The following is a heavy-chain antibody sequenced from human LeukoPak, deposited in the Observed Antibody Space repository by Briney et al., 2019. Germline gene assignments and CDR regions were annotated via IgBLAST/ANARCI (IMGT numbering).Heavy chain of an antibody. CDR2: IHPSGGNT. D-gene: IGHD5-18*01. J-gene: IGHJ4*02. Sequence: ASVKVSCKASGYTFISYYMHWVRQAPGQGLEWMGIIHPSGGNTSYAQKFQGRVTMTRDTSTSTVYMDLSSPRSEDTAVYYCARANGYSYGFTDYWGQGTLVTVSS. V-gene: IGHV1-46*01. CDR1: GYTFISYY. CDR3: ARANGYSYGFTDY.